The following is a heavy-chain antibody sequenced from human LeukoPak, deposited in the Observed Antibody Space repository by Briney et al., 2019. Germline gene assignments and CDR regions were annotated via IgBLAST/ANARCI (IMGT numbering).Heavy chain of an antibody. Sequence: SETLSLTCTVSAGSISSSSYYWGWIRQPPGKGLEWIGSIYYSGSTHYNPSLKSRVTISVDTSKNQFSLKLSSVTAADTAVYYCARDIGDGFDYWGQGTLVTVSS. CDR2: IYYSGST. V-gene: IGHV4-39*07. D-gene: IGHD5-24*01. CDR1: AGSISSSSYY. J-gene: IGHJ4*02. CDR3: ARDIGDGFDY.